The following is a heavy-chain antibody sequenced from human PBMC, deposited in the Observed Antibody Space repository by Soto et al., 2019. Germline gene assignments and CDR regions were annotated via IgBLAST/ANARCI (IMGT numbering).Heavy chain of an antibody. V-gene: IGHV3-74*01. Sequence: GGSLRLSCAASGFTFSSYWMHWVRQAPGKGLVWVSRINSDGSSTSYADSVKGRFTISRDNAKNTLYLQMNSLRAEDTAVYYCARDPHHYGDYLEYFQHWGQGTLVTVSS. CDR2: INSDGSST. CDR1: GFTFSSYW. CDR3: ARDPHHYGDYLEYFQH. D-gene: IGHD4-17*01. J-gene: IGHJ1*01.